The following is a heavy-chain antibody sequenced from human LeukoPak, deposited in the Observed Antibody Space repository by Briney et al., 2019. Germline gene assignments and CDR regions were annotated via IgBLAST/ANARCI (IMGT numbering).Heavy chain of an antibody. J-gene: IGHJ4*02. V-gene: IGHV3-11*01. CDR1: GFTFSDYY. CDR3: ARGTSGWYRGFDY. CDR2: IISSGNTN. D-gene: IGHD6-19*01. Sequence: GVSLRLSCAASGFTFSDYYMSWIRQAPGKGLEWVSYIISSGNTNYYADSVKGRFTISRDNAKNSLYLQMNSLRAEDTAVYYCARGTSGWYRGFDYWGQGTLVTVSS.